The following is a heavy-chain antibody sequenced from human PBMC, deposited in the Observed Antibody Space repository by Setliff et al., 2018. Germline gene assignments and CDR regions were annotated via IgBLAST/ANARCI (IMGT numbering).Heavy chain of an antibody. V-gene: IGHV4-38-2*01. Sequence: NPSETLSLTCGVSGSSITSSNWWSWIRQPPGKGLEWIGSIYYSGSTYYNPSLKSRATISVDTSKNQFSLNLTSVTAADTAVYYCARMSGFLYMDVWGKGTTVTVSS. J-gene: IGHJ6*03. CDR2: IYYSGST. D-gene: IGHD3-3*01. CDR3: ARMSGFLYMDV. CDR1: GSSITSSNW.